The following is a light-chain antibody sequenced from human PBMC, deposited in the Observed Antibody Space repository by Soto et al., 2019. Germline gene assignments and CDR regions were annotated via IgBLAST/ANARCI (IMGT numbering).Light chain of an antibody. Sequence: QSVLTQPPSVSGAPGQMVTISCTGSSSNIGAGYDVHWYQQVSGTAPKLLIYGNNNRPSGVPDRFSGSKAGTSPSLAITGLQAEDEADYYCQSYDNSLSGYVFGTGTKVTVL. CDR2: GNN. CDR3: QSYDNSLSGYV. CDR1: SSNIGAGYD. V-gene: IGLV1-40*01. J-gene: IGLJ1*01.